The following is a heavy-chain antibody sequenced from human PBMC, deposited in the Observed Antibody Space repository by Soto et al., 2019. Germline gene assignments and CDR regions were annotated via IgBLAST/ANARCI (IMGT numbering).Heavy chain of an antibody. V-gene: IGHV4-30-2*06. CDR2: ISHLEST. D-gene: IGHD5-12*01. Sequence: QLQLQESGSGLVKTSETLSLTCTVSVASISYGGFSWSWIRQSPGKGLEWIGYISHLESTYFHPSFKSRLTMSIDRTRNQFSLKLSSVTAADMAVYYCARGGGYDSFDYWGQGVLVTVSS. CDR1: VASISYGGFS. J-gene: IGHJ4*02. CDR3: ARGGGYDSFDY.